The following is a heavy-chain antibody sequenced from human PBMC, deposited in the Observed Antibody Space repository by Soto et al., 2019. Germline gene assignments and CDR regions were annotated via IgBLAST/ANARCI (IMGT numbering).Heavy chain of an antibody. D-gene: IGHD3-9*01. CDR2: VSYSGGT. J-gene: IGHJ4*02. Sequence: SETLSLTCTVTGASAKNYFWSWIRQPPGKRLEWLGYVSYSGGTNXXPSXXXXXXXXXXXSKNQFSLNLTSATAADTAIYYCVRTTGHMTGFYYWGQGTLVTVSS. CDR3: VRTTGHMTGFYY. CDR1: GASAKNYF. V-gene: IGHV4-59*08.